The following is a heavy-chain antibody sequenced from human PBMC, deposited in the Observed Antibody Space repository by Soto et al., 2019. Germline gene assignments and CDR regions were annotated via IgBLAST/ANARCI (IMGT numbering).Heavy chain of an antibody. CDR1: GGSISSGDFC. J-gene: IGHJ5*02. CDR2: IYYSGST. D-gene: IGHD3-10*01. Sequence: QVQLQESGPGLVKPSQTLSLTCTVSGGSISSGDFCWSWIRQPPGKGLEWIGYIYYSGSTYYNPSLTSRVTISVDTSKNPFDLKMSSVTAADTAVYYCDRAGGVRANWFDPWGQGTLVTVSS. CDR3: DRAGGVRANWFDP. V-gene: IGHV4-30-4*01.